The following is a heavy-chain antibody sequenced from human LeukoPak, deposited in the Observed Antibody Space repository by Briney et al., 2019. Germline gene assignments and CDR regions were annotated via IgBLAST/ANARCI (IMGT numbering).Heavy chain of an antibody. D-gene: IGHD5-12*01. CDR2: IWYDGNNI. V-gene: IGHV3-33*01. CDR1: GFTFTTYG. CDR3: LRDPYEAY. Sequence: PGGSLRLSCAVSGFTFTTYGMHWVRQAPGKGLEWVAVIWYDGNNIYYADSVKGRFTISRDNSKNTQYLQMNSLRAEDTAVYYCLRDPYEAYWGQGTLVTVSS. J-gene: IGHJ4*02.